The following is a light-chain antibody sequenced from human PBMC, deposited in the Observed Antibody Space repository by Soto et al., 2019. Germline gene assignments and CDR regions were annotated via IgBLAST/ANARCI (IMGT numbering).Light chain of an antibody. Sequence: EIVLTQSPATLSLSPGERATLSCRASQSVSSHLAWYQQKPGQAPRLLIYDASNRATGIPARFSGSGSGTDFTLTISSLEPEDFAFYYCQQRSNWPPLTFGGGTKVEI. CDR3: QQRSNWPPLT. CDR2: DAS. V-gene: IGKV3-11*01. J-gene: IGKJ4*01. CDR1: QSVSSH.